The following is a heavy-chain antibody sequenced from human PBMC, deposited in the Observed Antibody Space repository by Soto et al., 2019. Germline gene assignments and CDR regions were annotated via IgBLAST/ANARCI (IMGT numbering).Heavy chain of an antibody. Sequence: QITLKESGPTLVKPTQTLTLTCTFSGFSLSTSGVGVAWIRQPPGKALEWLALIYWDDDKRYRPSLESRLTITNDTSKXXXVXXMTNMDSVDTATYYCAYLPCSGGSCYWFSFSGMDVWGQGTTVTVSS. CDR1: GFSLSTSGVG. D-gene: IGHD2-15*01. V-gene: IGHV2-5*02. CDR2: IYWDDDK. CDR3: AYLPCSGGSCYWFSFSGMDV. J-gene: IGHJ6*02.